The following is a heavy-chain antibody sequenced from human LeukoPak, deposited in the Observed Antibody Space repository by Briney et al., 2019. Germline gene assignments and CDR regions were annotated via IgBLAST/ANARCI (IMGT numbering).Heavy chain of an antibody. CDR3: AKYGSYNYFDTSPDY. V-gene: IGHV3-30*18. J-gene: IGHJ4*02. CDR2: ISYDESNK. CDR1: GSTFSSYG. D-gene: IGHD3-22*01. Sequence: GRSLRLSCEASGSTFSSYGMHWVRQAPGKGLEWVAVISYDESNKNYADSVKGRFTISRDNSKNTLYLQMNSLRAEDTAVYFCAKYGSYNYFDTSPDYWGQGTLVTVSS.